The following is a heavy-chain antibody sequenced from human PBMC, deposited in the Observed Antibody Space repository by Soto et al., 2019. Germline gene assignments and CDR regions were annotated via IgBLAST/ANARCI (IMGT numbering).Heavy chain of an antibody. CDR2: ISSSSSYI. CDR3: ATYCSSTSCYVGEVDY. D-gene: IGHD2-2*01. V-gene: IGHV3-21*01. CDR1: GFTFSSYS. J-gene: IGHJ4*02. Sequence: GGSLRLSCAASGFTFSSYSMNWVRQAPGKGLEWVSSISSSSSYIYYADSVKGRFTISRDNAKNSLYLQMNSLRAEDTAVYYCATYCSSTSCYVGEVDYWGQGTLVTVSS.